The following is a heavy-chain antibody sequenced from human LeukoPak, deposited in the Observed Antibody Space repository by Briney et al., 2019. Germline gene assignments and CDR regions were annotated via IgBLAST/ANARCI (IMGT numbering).Heavy chain of an antibody. CDR3: AASLGSSWYGAKRFDY. D-gene: IGHD6-13*01. J-gene: IGHJ4*02. CDR1: GFTFSSYA. V-gene: IGHV3-30*04. Sequence: GGSLRLSCAASGFTFSSYAMHWVRQAPGKGLEWVAVISYDGSNKYYADSVKGRFTISRDNSKNTLYLQMNSLRAEDTAVYYCAASLGSSWYGAKRFDYWGQGTLVTVSS. CDR2: ISYDGSNK.